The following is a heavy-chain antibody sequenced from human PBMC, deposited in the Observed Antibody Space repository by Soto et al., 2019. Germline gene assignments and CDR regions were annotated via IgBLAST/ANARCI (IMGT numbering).Heavy chain of an antibody. V-gene: IGHV4-4*07. J-gene: IGHJ4*02. CDR3: VRVGAVAANGGYFDY. CDR1: GGSITSYY. D-gene: IGHD6-19*01. CDR2: IHSSGST. Sequence: SETLSLNCYVSGGSITSYYWSWIRQPAGKGLEWIGRIHSSGSTAYSPSLKSRLTMSVDTSENQFSLKVTSVTAADTAVYYCVRVGAVAANGGYFDYWGQGVPVTVS.